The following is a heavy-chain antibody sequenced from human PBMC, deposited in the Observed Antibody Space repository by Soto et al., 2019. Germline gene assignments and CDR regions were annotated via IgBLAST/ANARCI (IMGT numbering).Heavy chain of an antibody. CDR3: ARGRYDFWSGYSRDYYGMDV. J-gene: IGHJ6*02. Sequence: PSETLSLTCTVSGGSINSGGYYWSWIRQHPGKGLEWIGYIYHSGSTYYNPSLKSRVTISVDRSKNQFSLKLSSVTAADTAVYYCARGRYDFWSGYSRDYYGMDVWGQGTTVTVSS. CDR1: GGSINSGGYY. V-gene: IGHV4-30-2*01. D-gene: IGHD3-3*01. CDR2: IYHSGST.